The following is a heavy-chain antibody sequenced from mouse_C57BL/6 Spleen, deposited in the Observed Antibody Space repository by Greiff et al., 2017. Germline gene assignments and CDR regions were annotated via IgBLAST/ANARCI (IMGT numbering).Heavy chain of an antibody. D-gene: IGHD2-4*01. CDR3: ATPYDYDVGAWFAY. CDR1: GYTFTSYW. J-gene: IGHJ3*01. Sequence: QVQLQQPGAELVMPGASVKLSCKASGYTFTSYWMHWVKQRPGQGLEWIGEIDPSDSYTNYNQKFKGKSTLTVDKSSSTAYMQLSSLTSEDSAVYYCATPYDYDVGAWFAYWGQGTLVTVSA. CDR2: IDPSDSYT. V-gene: IGHV1-69*01.